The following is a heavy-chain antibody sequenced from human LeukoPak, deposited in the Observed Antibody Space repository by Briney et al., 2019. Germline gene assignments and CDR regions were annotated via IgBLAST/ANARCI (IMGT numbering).Heavy chain of an antibody. Sequence: SETLSLTCTVSGGSISSYYWSWIRQRPGKGLEWIGYLYYSGSTNYNPSLKSRVTISVDTSKNQFSLKLSSVTAADTAVYYCARTYDFWSGYRRYYFDYWGQGTLVTVSS. D-gene: IGHD3-3*01. CDR2: LYYSGST. J-gene: IGHJ4*02. CDR1: GGSISSYY. V-gene: IGHV4-59*01. CDR3: ARTYDFWSGYRRYYFDY.